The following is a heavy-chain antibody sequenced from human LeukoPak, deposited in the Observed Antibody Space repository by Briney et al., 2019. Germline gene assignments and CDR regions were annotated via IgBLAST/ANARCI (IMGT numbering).Heavy chain of an antibody. V-gene: IGHV4-59*01. J-gene: IGHJ3*02. Sequence: SETLSLTCTVSGGSISTYYWSWIRQPPGKGLEWIGYIYYSGSTNYNPSLKSRVTISVDTSKNQFSLKLSSVTAADTAVFYCARVASGYDVFDIWGQGTMVTVSS. CDR3: ARVASGYDVFDI. CDR2: IYYSGST. D-gene: IGHD3-3*01. CDR1: GGSISTYY.